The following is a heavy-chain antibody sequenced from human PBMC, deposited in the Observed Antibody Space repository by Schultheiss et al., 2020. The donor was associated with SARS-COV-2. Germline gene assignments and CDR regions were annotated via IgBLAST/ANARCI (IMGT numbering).Heavy chain of an antibody. CDR1: GGSISSYY. CDR3: ARHCSSTSCYYYYMDV. V-gene: IGHV4-59*08. CDR2: IYYSGST. D-gene: IGHD2-2*01. Sequence: SETLSHTCTVSGGSISSYYWSWIRQPPGKGLEWIGYIYYSGSTYYNPSLKSRVTISVDTSKNQFSLKLSSVTAADTAVYYCARHCSSTSCYYYYMDVWGKGTTVTVSS. J-gene: IGHJ6*03.